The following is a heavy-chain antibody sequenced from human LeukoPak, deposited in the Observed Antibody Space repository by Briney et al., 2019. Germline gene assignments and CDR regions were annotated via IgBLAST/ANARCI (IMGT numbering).Heavy chain of an antibody. Sequence: PGGSLRLSCAASGFIFSDYAMSWVRQAPGKGLEWVSTIDNTAVTTFYADSVKGRFTISRDNSKNTLHLLMDSLRAEDTAVYYCAKAWGVVSSSWFLSFDYWGQGTLVTVSS. D-gene: IGHD6-13*01. CDR2: IDNTAVTT. CDR3: AKAWGVVSSSWFLSFDY. CDR1: GFIFSDYA. J-gene: IGHJ4*02. V-gene: IGHV3-23*01.